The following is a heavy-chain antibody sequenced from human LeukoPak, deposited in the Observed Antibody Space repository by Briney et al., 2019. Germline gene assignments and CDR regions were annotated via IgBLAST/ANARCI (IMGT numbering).Heavy chain of an antibody. CDR1: GGSIMTTNW. D-gene: IGHD1-26*01. CDR2: VHLSGAT. Sequence: KPSETLSLTCDVSGGSIMTTNWWSWVRQPPNKGLEWIGEVHLSGATNYNPSLESRVTMSIDTSKNHLSLELTSVTAADTAMYYCTRESGAFSPFGFWGQGTLVTVSS. CDR3: TRESGAFSPFGF. V-gene: IGHV4-4*02. J-gene: IGHJ4*02.